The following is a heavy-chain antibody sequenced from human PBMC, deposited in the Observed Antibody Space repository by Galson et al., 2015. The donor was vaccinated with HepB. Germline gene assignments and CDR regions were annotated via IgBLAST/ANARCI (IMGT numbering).Heavy chain of an antibody. J-gene: IGHJ3*02. V-gene: IGHV4-39*01. CDR2: IYYSGST. CDR3: ARQNYYDSSGYRGACDI. D-gene: IGHD3-22*01. Sequence: SETLSLTCTVSGGSISSSSYYWGWIRQPPGKGLEWIGSIYYSGSTYYNPSLKSRVTISVDTSKNQFSLKLSSVTAADTAVYYCARQNYYDSSGYRGACDIWGQGTMVTVSS. CDR1: GGSISSSSYY.